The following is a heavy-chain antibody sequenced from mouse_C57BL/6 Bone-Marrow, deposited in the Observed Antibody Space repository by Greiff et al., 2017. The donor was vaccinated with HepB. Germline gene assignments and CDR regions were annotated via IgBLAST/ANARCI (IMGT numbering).Heavy chain of an antibody. Sequence: QVQLQQPGAELVKPGASVKLSCKASGYTFTSYWMQWVKQRPGQGLEWIGEIDPSDSYTNYNQKFKGKATLTVDTSSSTAYMQLSSLTSEDSAVYFCASYSFAYWGQGTLVTVSA. CDR3: ASYSFAY. D-gene: IGHD2-1*01. J-gene: IGHJ3*01. CDR1: GYTFTSYW. V-gene: IGHV1-50*01. CDR2: IDPSDSYT.